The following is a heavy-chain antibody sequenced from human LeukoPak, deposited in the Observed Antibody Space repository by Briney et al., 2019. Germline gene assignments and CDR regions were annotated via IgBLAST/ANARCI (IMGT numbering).Heavy chain of an antibody. CDR1: GFTFSSYW. CDR3: ARDRGGYYGGAFDI. D-gene: IGHD3-22*01. J-gene: IGHJ3*02. CDR2: IKTDGSIT. Sequence: GGSLRLSCAASGFTFSSYWMSWVRQAPGKGPVWVSRIKTDGSITDYADFVKGRFTISRDNAKNSLYLQMNSLRAEDTAVYYCARDRGGYYGGAFDIWGQGTMVTVSS. V-gene: IGHV3-74*01.